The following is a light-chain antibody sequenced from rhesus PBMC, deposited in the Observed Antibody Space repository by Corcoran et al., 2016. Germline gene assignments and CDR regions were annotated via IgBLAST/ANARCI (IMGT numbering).Light chain of an antibody. CDR2: YAS. CDR3: QQHNSYPPYS. Sequence: DIQMTQSPSSLSASVGDTVTITCRASQGISNYLAWYQQQPGKAPKPLIYYASKLESGVPSRFSGSGSGTDFTLTISSLQPEEFATYYCQQHNSYPPYSFGQGTKVEIK. J-gene: IGKJ2*01. V-gene: IGKV1S14*01. CDR1: QGISNY.